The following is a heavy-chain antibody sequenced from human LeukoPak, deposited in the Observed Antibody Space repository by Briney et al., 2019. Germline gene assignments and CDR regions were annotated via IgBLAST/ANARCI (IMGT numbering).Heavy chain of an antibody. CDR3: ARESWGSGAAFDI. CDR1: GFTFSSYA. D-gene: IGHD6-19*01. CDR2: ISYDGSNK. J-gene: IGHJ3*02. Sequence: GGSLRLSCAASGFTFSSYAMHWVRQAPGKGLEWVAVISYDGSNKYYADSVKGRSTISRDNSKNTLYLQMNSLGAEDTAVYYCARESWGSGAAFDIWGQGTMVTVSS. V-gene: IGHV3-30-3*01.